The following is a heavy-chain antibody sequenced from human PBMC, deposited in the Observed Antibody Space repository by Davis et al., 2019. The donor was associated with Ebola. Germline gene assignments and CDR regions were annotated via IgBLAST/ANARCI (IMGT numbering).Heavy chain of an antibody. V-gene: IGHV3-30*03. CDR3: AGDIRDIVVVVAATRMDV. D-gene: IGHD2-15*01. CDR1: GFTFSSYG. J-gene: IGHJ6*02. Sequence: GGSLRLSCAASGFTFSSYGMHWVRQAPGKGLEWVAVISYDGSNKYYADSVKGRFTISRDNSKNTLYLQMNSLRAEDTAVYYCAGDIRDIVVVVAATRMDVWGQGTTVTVSS. CDR2: ISYDGSNK.